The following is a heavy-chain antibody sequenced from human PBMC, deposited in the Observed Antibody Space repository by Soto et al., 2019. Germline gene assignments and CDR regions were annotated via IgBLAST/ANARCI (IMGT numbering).Heavy chain of an antibody. V-gene: IGHV3-74*01. CDR2: INSDGSST. D-gene: IGHD6-19*01. CDR3: ARVDPASGWSPYYLDH. Sequence: PGGSLRLSCAASGFTFSSYWMHWVRQAPGKGLVWVSRINSDGSSTSYADSVKGRFTISRDNAKNTLYLQMNSLRAEDTAVYYCARVDPASGWSPYYLDHWGQGTLVTVSS. CDR1: GFTFSSYW. J-gene: IGHJ4*02.